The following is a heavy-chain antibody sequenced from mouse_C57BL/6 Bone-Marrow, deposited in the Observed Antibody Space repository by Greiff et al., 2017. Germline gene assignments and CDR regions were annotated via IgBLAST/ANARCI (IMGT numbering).Heavy chain of an antibody. CDR2: IDPSDTST. CDR3: ARVVAEGFAD. J-gene: IGHJ3*01. CDR1: DYTFTSYW. D-gene: IGHD1-1*01. Sequence: QVHVKQPGAELVRPGTSVKLSCKASDYTFTSYWMHWVKQRPGQGLEWIGVIDPSDTSTNYNQKFKGKATLTVDTSSSTAYMQLSSLTSEDSAVYYCARVVAEGFADWGQGTLVTVSA. V-gene: IGHV1-59*01.